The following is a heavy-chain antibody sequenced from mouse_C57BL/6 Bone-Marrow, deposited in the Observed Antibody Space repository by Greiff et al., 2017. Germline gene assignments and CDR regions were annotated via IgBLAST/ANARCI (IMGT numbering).Heavy chain of an antibody. CDR1: GFTFSSYA. CDR3: ARDYYGSTFYWFDY. CDR2: ISDGGSYT. J-gene: IGHJ2*01. V-gene: IGHV5-4*01. Sequence: EVKLVESGGGLVKPGGSLTLSCAASGFTFSSYAMSWVRQTPEKRLEWVATISDGGSYTYYPDNVKGRFTISRDNAKNNLYLQMSHLKSEDTAMYYCARDYYGSTFYWFDYWGQGTTLTVSS. D-gene: IGHD1-1*01.